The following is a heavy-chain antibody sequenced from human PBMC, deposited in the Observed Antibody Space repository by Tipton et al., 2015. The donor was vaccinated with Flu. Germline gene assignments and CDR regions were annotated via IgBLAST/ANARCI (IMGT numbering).Heavy chain of an antibody. V-gene: IGHV4-38-2*02. CDR1: GHSISSGYY. CDR2: IYHSGST. CDR3: ARVGRGGIVYYFDY. J-gene: IGHJ4*02. D-gene: IGHD2-15*01. Sequence: TLSFTCTVSGHSISSGYYWGWIRQPPGKGLEWIGSIYHSGSTYYNPSLKSRVTISVDTSKNQFSLKLSSVTAADTAVYYCARVGRGGIVYYFDYWGQGTLVTVSS.